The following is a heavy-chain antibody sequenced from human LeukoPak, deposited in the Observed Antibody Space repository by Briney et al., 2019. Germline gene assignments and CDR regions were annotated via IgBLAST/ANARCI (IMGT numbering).Heavy chain of an antibody. V-gene: IGHV3-9*03. Sequence: PGGSLRLSCTASGFKFGDYGMHWVRQAPGKGLEWVSGISYNSADVGYADSVKGRFTISRDNAKNSLYLQVNSLRVDDMATYYCAKDVHGRMAYYLHYWGQGTLVVVSS. CDR2: ISYNSADV. CDR3: AKDVHGRMAYYLHY. J-gene: IGHJ4*02. D-gene: IGHD3-16*01. CDR1: GFKFGDYG.